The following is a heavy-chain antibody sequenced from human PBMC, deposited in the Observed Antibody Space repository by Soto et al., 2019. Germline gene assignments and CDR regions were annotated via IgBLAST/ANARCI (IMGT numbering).Heavy chain of an antibody. V-gene: IGHV4-4*02. J-gene: IGHJ4*02. CDR2: IYHSGST. CDR3: ARSSSRPRTSYYDFWSGYSFFDY. Sequence: SETLSLTCAVSSGSISSSNWWSWVRQPPGKGLEWIGEIYHSGSTNYNPSLKSRVTISVDKSKNQFSLKLSSVTAADTAVYYCARSSSRPRTSYYDFWSGYSFFDYWGRGTLVTVSS. CDR1: SGSISSSNW. D-gene: IGHD3-3*01.